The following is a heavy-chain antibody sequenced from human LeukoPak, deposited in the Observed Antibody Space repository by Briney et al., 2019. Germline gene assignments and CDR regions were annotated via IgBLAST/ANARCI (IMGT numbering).Heavy chain of an antibody. D-gene: IGHD3-9*01. CDR1: GGSISSYY. CDR2: IYYSGST. CDR3: ARGWDYDILTGYYYFDY. V-gene: IGHV4-59*01. Sequence: SETLSLTCTVSGGSISSYYWSWIRQPPGKGLEWIGYIYYSGSTNYNPSLKSRVTISVDTSKNQFSLKLSSVTAADTAAYYCARGWDYDILTGYYYFDYWGQGTLVTVSS. J-gene: IGHJ4*02.